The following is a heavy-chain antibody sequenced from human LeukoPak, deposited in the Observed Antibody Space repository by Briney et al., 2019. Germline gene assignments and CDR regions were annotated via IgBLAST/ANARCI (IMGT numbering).Heavy chain of an antibody. CDR2: ISYDGSNK. J-gene: IGHJ4*02. V-gene: IGHV3-30*18. Sequence: PGGSLRLSCAASGFTFSSYGMHWVRQAPGKGLEWVAVISYDGSNKYYADSVKGRFTISRDNSKNTLYLQMNSLRAEDTAVYYCAKDIYGSGSYLDYWGQGTLVTVSS. D-gene: IGHD3-10*01. CDR3: AKDIYGSGSYLDY. CDR1: GFTFSSYG.